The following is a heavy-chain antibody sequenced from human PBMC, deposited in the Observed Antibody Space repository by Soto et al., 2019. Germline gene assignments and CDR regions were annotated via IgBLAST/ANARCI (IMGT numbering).Heavy chain of an antibody. Sequence: QVQLQESGPGLVKPSQTLSLTCTVSGGSISSGGYYWSWIRQHPGNGLEWIGYIYYSGSTYYNPSLKSLVTISVETSKNQFSLKLSSVTVADTAVYYCARDGGYCSGGSCGGMDVWGQGTTVTVSS. V-gene: IGHV4-31*01. CDR2: IYYSGST. J-gene: IGHJ6*02. CDR1: GGSISSGGYY. CDR3: ARDGGYCSGGSCGGMDV. D-gene: IGHD2-15*01.